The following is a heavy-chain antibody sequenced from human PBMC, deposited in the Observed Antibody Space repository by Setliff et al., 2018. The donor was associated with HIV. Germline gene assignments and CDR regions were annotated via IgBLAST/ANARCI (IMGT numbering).Heavy chain of an antibody. V-gene: IGHV3-23*01. CDR2: ISGSGGST. D-gene: IGHD3-22*01. CDR3: AKDWATYYYDSSGYYYFDY. Sequence: PGGSLRLSCAAYGFTFSSDAMSWVRQAPGKGLEWVSTISGSGGSTYYADSVKGRFTISRDNSKKTLYLQMNSLRAEDTAVYYCAKDWATYYYDSSGYYYFDYWGQGTLVTVSS. CDR1: GFTFSSDA. J-gene: IGHJ4*02.